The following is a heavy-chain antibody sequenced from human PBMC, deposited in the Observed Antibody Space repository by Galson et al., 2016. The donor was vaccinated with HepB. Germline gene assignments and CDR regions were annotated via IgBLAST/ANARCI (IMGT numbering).Heavy chain of an antibody. J-gene: IGHJ3*02. CDR3: LKSGYCGITDCFHAFDI. CDR2: ISNDGRSR. D-gene: IGHD2-2*01. V-gene: IGHV3-64D*08. CDR1: GFTFSSYS. Sequence: SLRLSCAASGFTFSSYSMHWVRQAPGKGLEYISTISNDGRSRYFVDSARGRFTISRDNSKNTVYLQMSSLRPEASATYYCLKSGYCGITDCFHAFDIWGQGTMVTVSS.